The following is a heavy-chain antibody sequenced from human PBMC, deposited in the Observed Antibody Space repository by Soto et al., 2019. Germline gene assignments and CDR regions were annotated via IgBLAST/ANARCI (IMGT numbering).Heavy chain of an antibody. J-gene: IGHJ6*02. V-gene: IGHV3-30*18. D-gene: IGHD2-15*01. CDR1: GFTFSTHG. CDR2: TSYDGTNK. Sequence: GGSLRLSCEVSGFTFSTHGMHWVRQAPGKGLEWVAGTSYDGTNKYYARSVQGRFAISRENSMKTLYLQMNSLRTEDTAVYYCAKDLSGARWYYDALDVWGQGTTVTVSS. CDR3: AKDLSGARWYYDALDV.